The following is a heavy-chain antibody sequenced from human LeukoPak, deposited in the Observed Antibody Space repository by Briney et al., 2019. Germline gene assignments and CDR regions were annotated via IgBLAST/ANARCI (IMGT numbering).Heavy chain of an antibody. CDR2: IKQDGSEK. Sequence: PGGSLRLSCAASGFTFSGFWMSWVRQAPGKGLEWVATIKQDGSEKYCVASVKGRFTISRDNSENSLYLQMNSLRAEDTAVYYCAPRGVVIDYWGRGTLVTVSS. CDR3: APRGVVIDY. V-gene: IGHV3-7*02. J-gene: IGHJ4*02. D-gene: IGHD3-3*01. CDR1: GFTFSGFW.